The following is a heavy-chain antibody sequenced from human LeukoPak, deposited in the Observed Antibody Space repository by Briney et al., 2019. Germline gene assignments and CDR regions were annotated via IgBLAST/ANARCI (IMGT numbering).Heavy chain of an antibody. CDR3: ARLDYYFDS. Sequence: GGSLRLSCAASGFTFINYWMSWVRQAPGKGLEWVANIKQDGGEEHYVDSVKGRFSISRDNAKNSLYLQMNSLSAEDTAVYYCARLDYYFDSWGQGTLVTVSS. CDR1: GFTFINYW. CDR2: IKQDGGEE. J-gene: IGHJ4*02. V-gene: IGHV3-7*01.